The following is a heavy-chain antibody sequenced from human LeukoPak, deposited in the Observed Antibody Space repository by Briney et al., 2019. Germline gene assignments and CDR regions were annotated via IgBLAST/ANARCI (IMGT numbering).Heavy chain of an antibody. D-gene: IGHD3-3*01. CDR1: GFTFSSYA. CDR2: ISGSGGST. J-gene: IGHJ3*02. CDR3: AKDQRILEWLSYHPDAFDI. Sequence: GGSLRLSCAASGFTFSSYAMSWVRQAPGKGLEWVSAISGSGGSTYYADSVKGRFTISRDNSKNTLYLQMNSLRAEDTAVYYCAKDQRILEWLSYHPDAFDIWGQGTMVTVSS. V-gene: IGHV3-23*01.